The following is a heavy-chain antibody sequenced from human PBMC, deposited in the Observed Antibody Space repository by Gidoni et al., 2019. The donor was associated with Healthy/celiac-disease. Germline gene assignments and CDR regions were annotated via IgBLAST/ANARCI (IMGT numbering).Heavy chain of an antibody. Sequence: EVQLVESGAGLVKPAGSLRLSCAASASTFSSYSMNWVRQAPGKGLEWVSSISSSSSYIYYADSVKGRFTISRDNAKNSLYLQMNSLRAEDTAVYYCARGGPGAFDIWGQGTMVTVSS. CDR2: ISSSSSYI. CDR3: ARGGPGAFDI. J-gene: IGHJ3*02. CDR1: ASTFSSYS. V-gene: IGHV3-21*01.